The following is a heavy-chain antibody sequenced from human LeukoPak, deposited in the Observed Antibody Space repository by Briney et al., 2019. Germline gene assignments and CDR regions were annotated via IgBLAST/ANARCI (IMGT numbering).Heavy chain of an antibody. V-gene: IGHV1-69*10. J-gene: IGHJ3*02. CDR1: GGTFSSYT. D-gene: IGHD3-22*01. CDR3: ARAPDSSGAFDI. CDR2: IIPILGIA. Sequence: WASVKVACKASGGTFSSYTISWVRQAPGQGLEWMGGIIPILGIADYAQKFQGRVTITADKSTSTAYMELSSLRSEDTAVYYCARAPDSSGAFDIWGQGTMVTVSS.